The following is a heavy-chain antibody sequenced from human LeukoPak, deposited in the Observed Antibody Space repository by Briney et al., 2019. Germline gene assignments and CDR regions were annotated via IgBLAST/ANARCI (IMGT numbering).Heavy chain of an antibody. CDR3: ARSRSSWYSDYYYGMDV. CDR2: ISAYNGNT. Sequence: ASVKVSCKASGYTFISYGISWVRQAPGQGLEWMGWISAYNGNTNYAQKLQGRVTMTTDTSTSTAYMELRSLRSDDTAVYYCARSRSSWYSDYYYGMDVWGQGTTVTVSS. D-gene: IGHD6-13*01. J-gene: IGHJ6*02. CDR1: GYTFISYG. V-gene: IGHV1-18*01.